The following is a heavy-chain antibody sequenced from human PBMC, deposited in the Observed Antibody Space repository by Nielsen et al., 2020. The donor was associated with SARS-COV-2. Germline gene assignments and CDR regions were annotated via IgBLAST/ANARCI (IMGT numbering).Heavy chain of an antibody. V-gene: IGHV3-7*01. CDR1: GFTFSSFA. D-gene: IGHD3-3*01. Sequence: GGSLRLSCAVSGFTFSSFAMSWVRQAPGKGLEWVANIKQDGSEKYYVDSVKGRFTISRDNAKNSLYLQMNSLRAEDTAVYYCARDRSYSHYDFWSGYYRHWGQGTLVTVSS. CDR3: ARDRSYSHYDFWSGYYRH. J-gene: IGHJ4*02. CDR2: IKQDGSEK.